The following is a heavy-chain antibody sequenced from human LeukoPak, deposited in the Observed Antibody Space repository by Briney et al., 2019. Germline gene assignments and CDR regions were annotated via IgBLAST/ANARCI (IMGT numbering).Heavy chain of an antibody. Sequence: ASVKVSCKASGYTFTRYYMHWVRQAPGQGLEWMGIINPSGGSTSYAQKFQGRVTMSRDMSTSTVYIELSSLRSEDTAVYYCARSRRGLGYFDYWGQGTLVTVSS. CDR2: INPSGGST. V-gene: IGHV1-46*01. D-gene: IGHD3-10*01. CDR1: GYTFTRYY. CDR3: ARSRRGLGYFDY. J-gene: IGHJ4*02.